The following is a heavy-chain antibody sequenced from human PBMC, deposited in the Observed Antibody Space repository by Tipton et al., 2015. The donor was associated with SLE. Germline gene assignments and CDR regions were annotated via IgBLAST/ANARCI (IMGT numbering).Heavy chain of an antibody. J-gene: IGHJ6*03. CDR2: IYTSGDT. CDR3: ARERMVPVSRYYFYYTDV. D-gene: IGHD4/OR15-4a*01. Sequence: TLSLTCSVSGESMSSYYWSWIRQPAGKGLEWIGRIYTSGDTIYNPSLKNRVTMSVDTSKNQFSLKLSSVTAADTAVYYCARERMVPVSRYYFYYTDVWGTGTTVTVSS. V-gene: IGHV4-4*07. CDR1: GESMSSYY.